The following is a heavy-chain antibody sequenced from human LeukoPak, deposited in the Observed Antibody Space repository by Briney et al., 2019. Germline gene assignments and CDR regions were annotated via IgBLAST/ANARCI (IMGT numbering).Heavy chain of an antibody. D-gene: IGHD4/OR15-4a*01. J-gene: IGHJ4*02. V-gene: IGHV3-66*01. CDR2: IYGADTI. CDR1: GFTISSSY. Sequence: LTGRSLRLSCAASGFTISSSYMSWVRQVPGKGLEWVSCIYGADTIYYADFVKDRFTISRDSNRNILYLQMNSLRAEDTAVYYCARGARGAYFDYWGQGTLVTVSS. CDR3: ARGARGAYFDY.